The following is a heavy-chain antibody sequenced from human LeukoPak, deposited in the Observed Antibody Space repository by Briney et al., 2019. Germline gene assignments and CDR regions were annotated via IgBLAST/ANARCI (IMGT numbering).Heavy chain of an antibody. CDR1: GFTFSSSYS. V-gene: IGHV3-48*01. CDR2: ISLTTTTV. J-gene: IGHJ4*02. CDR3: ARDGDWAFDY. Sequence: PGGSLRLSCAASGFTFSSSYSMNWVRQAPGKGLEWVAHISLTTTTVSYADSVKGRFTMSRDNAKNSLFLQMNSLRAEGTAVYYCARDGDWAFDYWGQGTLVTVSS. D-gene: IGHD2-21*02.